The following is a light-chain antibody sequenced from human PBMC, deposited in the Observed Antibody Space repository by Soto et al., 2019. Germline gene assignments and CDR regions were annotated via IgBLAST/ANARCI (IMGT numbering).Light chain of an antibody. V-gene: IGKV3-15*01. CDR2: GVS. J-gene: IGKJ4*01. CDR3: QVYNNWPPGLT. Sequence: LTQSPATLSVSPGERATLSFRSSQRVSSNLAWYQQTPGRAPRLLIYGVSVRATGIPARFSGSGSGTEFTLTISSLQSEDFALYYCQVYNNWPPGLTFGGGTKVDIK. CDR1: QRVSSN.